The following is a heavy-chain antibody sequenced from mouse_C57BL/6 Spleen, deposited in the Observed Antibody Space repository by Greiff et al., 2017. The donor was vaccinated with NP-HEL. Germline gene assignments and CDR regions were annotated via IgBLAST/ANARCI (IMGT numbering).Heavy chain of an antibody. Sequence: QVQLQQPGAELVMPGASVKLSCKASGYTFTSYWMHWVKQRPGQGLEWIGEIDPSDSYTNYNQKFKGKSTLTVDKSSSTAYMQLSSLTSEDSAVYYCARKNVYYEKAWVAYGGQGTLFTVSA. CDR1: GYTFTSYW. CDR2: IDPSDSYT. J-gene: IGHJ3*01. V-gene: IGHV1-69*01. CDR3: ARKNVYYEKAWVAY. D-gene: IGHD2-4*01.